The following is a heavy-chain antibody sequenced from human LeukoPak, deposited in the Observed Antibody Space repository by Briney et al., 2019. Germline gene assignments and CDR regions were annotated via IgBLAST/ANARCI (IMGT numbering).Heavy chain of an antibody. Sequence: GGSLRLSCEASGFTFSSYSMNWVRQAPGKGLEWVSSISSSSSYIYYADSVKGRFTISRDNAKNSLYLQMNSLRAEDTAVYYCARGITIFGVVIGYFQHWGQGNLVTVSS. V-gene: IGHV3-21*01. D-gene: IGHD3-3*01. CDR1: GFTFSSYS. CDR2: ISSSSSYI. J-gene: IGHJ1*01. CDR3: ARGITIFGVVIGYFQH.